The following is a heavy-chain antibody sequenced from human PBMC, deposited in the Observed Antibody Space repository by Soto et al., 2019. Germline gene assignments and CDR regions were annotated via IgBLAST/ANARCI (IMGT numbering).Heavy chain of an antibody. V-gene: IGHV3-21*01. Sequence: GGSLRLSCAASGIIFSNYNINWVRQVPGTGLAWVSYISASGSYIYYADSVKGRFTISRDNSKNTLYLQMNSLRAEDTAVYYYARAQTYYYDSNRYYFDYWGQGTLVTVSS. CDR1: GIIFSNYN. D-gene: IGHD3-22*01. J-gene: IGHJ4*02. CDR3: ARAQTYYYDSNRYYFDY. CDR2: ISASGSYI.